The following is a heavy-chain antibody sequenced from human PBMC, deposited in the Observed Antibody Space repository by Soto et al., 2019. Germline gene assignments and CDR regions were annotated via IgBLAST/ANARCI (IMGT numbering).Heavy chain of an antibody. CDR2: MNSDGSST. J-gene: IGHJ4*02. Sequence: GGSLRLSCAASGFTFSSYWMHWVRQAPGKGLVWVSRMNSDGSSTSYADSVKGRFTISRDNAKNTLYLQMNRLRAEDTAVSYCARDRYDRSGGTGIDYWGQGTLVTVSS. V-gene: IGHV3-74*01. CDR3: ARDRYDRSGGTGIDY. CDR1: GFTFSSYW. D-gene: IGHD6-19*01.